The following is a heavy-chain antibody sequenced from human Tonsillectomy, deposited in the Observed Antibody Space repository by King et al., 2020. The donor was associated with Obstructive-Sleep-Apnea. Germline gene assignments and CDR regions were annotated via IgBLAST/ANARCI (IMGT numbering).Heavy chain of an antibody. J-gene: IGHJ5*01. D-gene: IGHD6-19*01. CDR2: ISVSGDNT. Sequence: VQLVESGGGLVQPGGSLRLSCAGSGFSFSSHAMSWVRQAPGKGLECVSAISVSGDNTYYAASVKGRFTISRDRSQNTLYLQMKSLTDETTGIYYCAKDRDTSDWHWGFDSWGQGTLVTVSS. CDR3: AKDRDTSDWHWGFDS. CDR1: GFSFSSHA. V-gene: IGHV3-23*04.